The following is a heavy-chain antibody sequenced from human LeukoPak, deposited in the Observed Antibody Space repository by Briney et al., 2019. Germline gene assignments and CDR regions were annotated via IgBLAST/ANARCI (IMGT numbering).Heavy chain of an antibody. D-gene: IGHD1-20*01. CDR1: GYTFTSYY. CDR3: ARDITGKGDY. CDR2: INPSGGST. J-gene: IGHJ4*02. V-gene: IGHV1-46*01. Sequence: ASVKVSCKASGYTFTSYYMHWVRQAPGQGLEWMGIINPSGGSTSYAQKFQGRVTMTRDTSISTAYMELSRLRSDDTAVYYCARDITGKGDYWGQGTLVTVSS.